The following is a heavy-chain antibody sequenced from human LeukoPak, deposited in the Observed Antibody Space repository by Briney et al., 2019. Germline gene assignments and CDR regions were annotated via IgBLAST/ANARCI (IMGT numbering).Heavy chain of an antibody. CDR1: GFTFSSYS. V-gene: IGHV3-21*04. CDR3: ARFRTAGFFGESQFSYYYYGMDV. Sequence: SGGSLRLSCAASGFTFSSYSMNWVRQAPGKGLEWVSSISSSSSYIYYADSVKGRFTISRDNAKNSLYLQMNSLRAEDTAVYYCARFRTAGFFGESQFSYYYYGMDVWGQGTTVTVSS. D-gene: IGHD3-10*01. CDR2: ISSSSSYI. J-gene: IGHJ6*02.